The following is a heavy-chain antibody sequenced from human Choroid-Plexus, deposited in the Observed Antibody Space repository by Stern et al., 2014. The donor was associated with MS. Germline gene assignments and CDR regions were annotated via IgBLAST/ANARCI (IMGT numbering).Heavy chain of an antibody. J-gene: IGHJ6*02. V-gene: IGHV3-7*01. CDR3: ARVYNTIYGIVTQRGSGMDV. CDR2: IKADGTET. Sequence: EVQLVESGGGLVQPGGSLTLSCTAAGFTFGNYCMTWVRQAPGKGLEWVANIKADGTETNYVDSVKGRFTISRDNARNSLYLQMNSLRVEDTARYYCARVYNTIYGIVTQRGSGMDVWGQGTTVIVSS. D-gene: IGHD3-3*01. CDR1: GFTFGNYC.